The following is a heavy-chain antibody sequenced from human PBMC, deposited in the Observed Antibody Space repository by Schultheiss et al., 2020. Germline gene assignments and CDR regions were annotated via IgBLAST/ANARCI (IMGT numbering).Heavy chain of an antibody. CDR3: ARGRRTRPAAGHQKRNNWFDP. Sequence: SETLSLTCAVYGGSFSGYYWSSIRQPPGKGLEWIGEINHSGSTNYNPSLKSRVTISVDTSKNQFSLKLSSVTAADTAVYYCARGRRTRPAAGHQKRNNWFDPWGQGTLVTVSS. CDR1: GGSFSGYY. J-gene: IGHJ5*02. V-gene: IGHV4-34*01. D-gene: IGHD6-13*01. CDR2: INHSGST.